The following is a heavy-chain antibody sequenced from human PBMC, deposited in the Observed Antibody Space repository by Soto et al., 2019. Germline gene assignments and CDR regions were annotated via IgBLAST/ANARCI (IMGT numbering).Heavy chain of an antibody. CDR1: GYTFTSYG. Sequence: QVQLVQSGAEVKKPGASVKVSCKASGYTFTSYGISWVRQAPGQGLEWMGWISAYNGNTNYAQKLQGRVTMTTDTSTRTAYMELRSLRSDDTAVYYCARVDGADIFAPGGYYYYGMDVWGQGTTVTVSS. D-gene: IGHD3-9*01. CDR3: ARVDGADIFAPGGYYYYGMDV. J-gene: IGHJ6*02. CDR2: ISAYNGNT. V-gene: IGHV1-18*01.